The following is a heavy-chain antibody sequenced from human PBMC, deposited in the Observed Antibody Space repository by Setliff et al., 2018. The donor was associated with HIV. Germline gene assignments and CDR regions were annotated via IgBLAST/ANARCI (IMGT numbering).Heavy chain of an antibody. CDR2: IIPLYGTP. J-gene: IGHJ4*02. CDR3: ARDRGSQSSNYYGPSGY. D-gene: IGHD3-16*01. CDR1: GGTLSSNA. Sequence: KVSCKASGGTLSSNAISWVRQAPGQGLEWMGGIIPLYGTPDYAQKFQGRVVITVDESTNTAYMELNSLRSEDTAVYFCARDRGSQSSNYYGPSGYWGQGTLVTVSS. V-gene: IGHV1-69*01.